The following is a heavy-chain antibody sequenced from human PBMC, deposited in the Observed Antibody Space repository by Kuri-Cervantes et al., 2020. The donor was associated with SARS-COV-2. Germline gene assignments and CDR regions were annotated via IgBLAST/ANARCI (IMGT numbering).Heavy chain of an antibody. CDR1: GFTVSSNY. D-gene: IGHD3-22*01. Sequence: GESLKISCAASGFTVSSNYMSWVRQAPGKGLEWVSVIYSGGSTSYADSVKGRFTISRDNSRNTLYLQMNSLRAEDTAVYYCARGHDRRVYFSTPAPYYFDSWGQGILVTVSS. CDR2: IYSGGST. CDR3: ARGHDRRVYFSTPAPYYFDS. V-gene: IGHV3-53*01. J-gene: IGHJ4*02.